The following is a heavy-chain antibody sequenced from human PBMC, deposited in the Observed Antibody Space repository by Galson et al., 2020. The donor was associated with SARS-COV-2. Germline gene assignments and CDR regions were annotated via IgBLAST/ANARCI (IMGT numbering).Heavy chain of an antibody. D-gene: IGHD7-27*01. V-gene: IGHV3-74*01. CDR3: ARGDMGNDYFGS. Sequence: GGSLRLSCAVSGFTFSNHWMHWVRQAPGKGLVWVSRIYSEGSSTSYADSVKGRFTISGDNAKNTLYLQMNSLRAEDTAVYYCARGDMGNDYFGSWGQGTLVSVSS. CDR2: IYSEGSST. CDR1: GFTFSNHW. J-gene: IGHJ4*02.